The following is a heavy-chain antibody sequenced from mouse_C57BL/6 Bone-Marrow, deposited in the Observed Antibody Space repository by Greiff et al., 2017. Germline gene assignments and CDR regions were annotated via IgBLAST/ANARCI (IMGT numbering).Heavy chain of an antibody. D-gene: IGHD2-1*01. CDR1: GYTFTDYY. Sequence: EVQLLQSGPELVKPGASVKISCKASGYTFTDYYMNWVKQSHGKSLEWIGDINPNNGGTSYNQKFKGKATLTVDKSSSTAYMELRSLTSEDSDFYYCAKYGNYAYWGQGTTLTVSA. J-gene: IGHJ2*01. CDR2: INPNNGGT. V-gene: IGHV1-26*01. CDR3: AKYGNYAY.